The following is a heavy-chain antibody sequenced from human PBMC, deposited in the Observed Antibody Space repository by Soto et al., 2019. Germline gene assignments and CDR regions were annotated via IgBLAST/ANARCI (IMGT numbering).Heavy chain of an antibody. J-gene: IGHJ4*02. CDR2: LYYSGST. CDR3: ARGGENYRGNPIFDY. Sequence: KPSETLSLTCTVSGGSVSSGNYYWSWIRQPPGKGLEWIGYLYYSGSTNYNPSLKSRVTISVDRSKNQFSLKLRSVTAADAAVYYCARGGENYRGNPIFDYWGQGTLVTVSS. D-gene: IGHD4-17*01. CDR1: GGSVSSGNYY. V-gene: IGHV4-61*01.